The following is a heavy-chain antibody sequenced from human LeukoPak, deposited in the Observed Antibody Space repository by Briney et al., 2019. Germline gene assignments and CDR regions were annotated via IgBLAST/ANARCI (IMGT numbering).Heavy chain of an antibody. CDR1: GFTVSSNY. Sequence: GGSLRLSCAASGFTVSSNYMSWVRQAPGRGLEWVSVIYSGGSTYYADSVKGRFTISRDNSKNTLYPQMNSLRAEDTAVYYCARGPPGYYDSSGYLGMWGQGTLVTVSS. J-gene: IGHJ4*02. CDR2: IYSGGST. V-gene: IGHV3-66*01. D-gene: IGHD3-22*01. CDR3: ARGPPGYYDSSGYLGM.